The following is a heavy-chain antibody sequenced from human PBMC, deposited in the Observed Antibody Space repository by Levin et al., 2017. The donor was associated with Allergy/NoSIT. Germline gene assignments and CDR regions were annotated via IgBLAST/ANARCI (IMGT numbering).Heavy chain of an antibody. CDR2: IYPSDSDT. J-gene: IGHJ1*01. D-gene: IGHD6-13*01. CDR1: GYSFSNYW. V-gene: IGHV5-51*01. CDR3: ARHGGSSWVYFQH. Sequence: GESLKISCKGSGYSFSNYWIGWVRQMPGKGLEWMGIIYPSDSDTRYSPSFQGQVTISADKSSNTAYLQWSSLKASDTAMYYCARHGGSSWVYFQHWGQGTLVTVSS.